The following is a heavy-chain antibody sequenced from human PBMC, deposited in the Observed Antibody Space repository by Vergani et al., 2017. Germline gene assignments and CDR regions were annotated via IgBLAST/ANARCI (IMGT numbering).Heavy chain of an antibody. Sequence: QVQLQQWGGGLLKPSETLSLTCVVNGGSFTSYHWTWIRQSPGEGLEWVGDIDHTGRPDYNPSLKSRLTMSVDKSRNQFSLTLNSVTATDTAIYFCASVNTETNGHLYYYYSMDVGGQGTGVTVS. D-gene: IGHD4-11*01. CDR2: IDHTGRP. J-gene: IGHJ6*03. CDR1: GGSFTSYH. CDR3: ASVNTETNGHLYYYYSMDV. V-gene: IGHV4-34*01.